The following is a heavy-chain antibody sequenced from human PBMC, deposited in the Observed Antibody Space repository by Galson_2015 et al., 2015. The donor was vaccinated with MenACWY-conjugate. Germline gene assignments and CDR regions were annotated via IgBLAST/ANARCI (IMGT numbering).Heavy chain of an antibody. CDR3: ARARGYNSYYYYGLGL. V-gene: IGHV4-39*07. J-gene: IGHJ6*02. Sequence: WVRQAPGKGLEWIGSMFYTGITYFSPSFERRATISKDTSTNQVSLNLRFVTAADTAVYFCARARGYNSYYYYGLGLWGQGTTVTVSS. D-gene: IGHD5-24*01. CDR2: MFYTGIT.